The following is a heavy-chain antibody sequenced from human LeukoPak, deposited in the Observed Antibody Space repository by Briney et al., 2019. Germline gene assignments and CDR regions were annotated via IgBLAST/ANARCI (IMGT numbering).Heavy chain of an antibody. CDR3: ARDLWCSGGSCYPRYWYYGMDV. CDR2: IWYDGSNK. V-gene: IGHV3-33*01. D-gene: IGHD2-15*01. Sequence: PGRSLRLSCAASGFTFSSYGMHWVRQAPGKGLEWVAVIWYDGSNKYYADSVKGRFTISRDNSKNTLYLQMNSLRAEDTAVYYCARDLWCSGGSCYPRYWYYGMDVWGQGTTVTVSS. CDR1: GFTFSSYG. J-gene: IGHJ6*02.